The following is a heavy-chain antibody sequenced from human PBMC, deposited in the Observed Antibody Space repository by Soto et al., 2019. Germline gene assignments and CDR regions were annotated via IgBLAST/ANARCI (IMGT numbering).Heavy chain of an antibody. J-gene: IGHJ4*02. D-gene: IGHD4-17*01. CDR3: ARDRYGDPLWGQDDFDY. Sequence: GGSLRLSCAASGFTFSSYGMHWVRQAPGKGLEWVAVISYDGSNKYYADSVKGRFTISRDNFKNTLYLQMNSLRAEDTAVYYCARDRYGDPLWGQDDFDYWGQGTLVTVSS. V-gene: IGHV3-30*03. CDR2: ISYDGSNK. CDR1: GFTFSSYG.